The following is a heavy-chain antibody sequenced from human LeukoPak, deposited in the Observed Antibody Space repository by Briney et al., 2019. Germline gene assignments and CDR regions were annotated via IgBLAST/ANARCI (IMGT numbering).Heavy chain of an antibody. CDR3: ASSDYDDDAFDI. J-gene: IGHJ3*02. D-gene: IGHD4-17*01. CDR2: IYHSWST. V-gene: IGHV4-38-2*01. Sequence: WIWIIYHSWSTYYNPSLKSRVTISVDTSKNQFSLKLSSVTAADTAVYYCASSDYDDDAFDIWGQGTMVTVSS.